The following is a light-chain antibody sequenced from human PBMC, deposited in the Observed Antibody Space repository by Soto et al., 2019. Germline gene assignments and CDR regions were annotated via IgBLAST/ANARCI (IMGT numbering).Light chain of an antibody. J-gene: IGKJ1*01. CDR1: QSGSSN. CDR3: QKYNNWPLT. V-gene: IGKV3-15*01. CDR2: GAS. Sequence: EIMMTQSPATPSVSPGERATLSCRPCQSGSSNLAWYQQKPGQAPGLLIYGASTRATGIPARYSGSGSGREFTLTIISLQSEDFAVYYCQKYNNWPLTFGQGTMVDIK.